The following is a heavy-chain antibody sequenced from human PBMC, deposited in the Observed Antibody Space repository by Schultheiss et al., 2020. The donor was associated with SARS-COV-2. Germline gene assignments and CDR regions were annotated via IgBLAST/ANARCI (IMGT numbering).Heavy chain of an antibody. CDR2: INNDGSST. J-gene: IGHJ5*02. V-gene: IGHV3-74*01. D-gene: IGHD2-2*01. CDR3: ARALARYCSSTSCSNWFDP. CDR1: EFIFSTYN. Sequence: GGSLRLSCAASEFIFSTYNMNWVRQAPGKGLVWVSRINNDGSSTSYADSVKGRFTISRDNAKNTLYLQMSLRAEDTAVYYCARALARYCSSTSCSNWFDPWGQGTLVTVSS.